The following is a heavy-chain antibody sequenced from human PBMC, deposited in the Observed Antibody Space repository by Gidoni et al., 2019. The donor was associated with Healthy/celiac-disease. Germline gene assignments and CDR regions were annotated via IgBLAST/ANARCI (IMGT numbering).Heavy chain of an antibody. D-gene: IGHD1-26*01. CDR3: ARDSVGWELLYYFDY. CDR2: ISSSSSTI. V-gene: IGHV3-48*01. J-gene: IGHJ4*02. CDR1: GFTFSSYS. Sequence: EVQLVESGGGLVQPGGSLRLSCAASGFTFSSYSMNWVRQAPGKGLEWVSYISSSSSTIYYADSVKGRFTISRDNAKNSLYLQMNSLRAEDTAVYYCARDSVGWELLYYFDYWGQGTLVTVSS.